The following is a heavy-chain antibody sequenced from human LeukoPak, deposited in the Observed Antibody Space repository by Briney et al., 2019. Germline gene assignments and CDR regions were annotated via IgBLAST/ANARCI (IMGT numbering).Heavy chain of an antibody. CDR3: ARDQGWLRLYWFDP. D-gene: IGHD5-12*01. J-gene: IGHJ5*02. V-gene: IGHV4-34*01. CDR1: GGSFSGYY. CDR2: INHSGST. Sequence: PSETLSLTCAVYGGSFSGYYWSWIRQPPGKGLEWIGEINHSGSTNYNPSLKSRVTISVDTSKNQFSLKLSSVTAADTAVYYCARDQGWLRLYWFDPWGQGTLVTVSS.